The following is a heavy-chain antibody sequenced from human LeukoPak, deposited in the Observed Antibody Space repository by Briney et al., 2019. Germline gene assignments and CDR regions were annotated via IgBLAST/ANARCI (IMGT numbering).Heavy chain of an antibody. CDR2: IYYSGST. CDR3: ASGETYYDILTGYYNAPFDY. J-gene: IGHJ4*02. D-gene: IGHD3-9*01. CDR1: GGSISSYY. V-gene: IGHV4-39*07. Sequence: SETLSLTCTVSGGSISSYYWSWIRQPPGKGLEWIGSIYYSGSTYYNPSLKSRVTISVDTSKNQFSLKLSSVTAADTAVYYCASGETYYDILTGYYNAPFDYWGQGTLVTVSS.